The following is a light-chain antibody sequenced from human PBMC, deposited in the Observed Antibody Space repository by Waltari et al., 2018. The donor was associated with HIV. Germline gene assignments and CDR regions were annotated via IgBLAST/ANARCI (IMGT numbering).Light chain of an antibody. CDR3: SSYTSSSTLRV. Sequence: QSALPTPASVSGSPGRSITLSCTATSSAVGGYTYVSWYQQHPGKAPKLMIYDVSNRPSGVSNRFSGSKSGNTASLTISGLQAEDEADYYCSSYTSSSTLRVFGTGTKVTVL. CDR1: SSAVGGYTY. J-gene: IGLJ1*01. CDR2: DVS. V-gene: IGLV2-14*03.